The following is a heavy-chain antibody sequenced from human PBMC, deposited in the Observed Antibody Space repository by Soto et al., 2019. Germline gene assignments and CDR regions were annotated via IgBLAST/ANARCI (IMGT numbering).Heavy chain of an antibody. CDR1: GGSISSYY. CDR2: IYYSGST. Sequence: QVQLQESGPGLVKPSETLSLTCTVSGGSISSYYWSWIRQPPGKGLEWIGYIYYSGSTNYNPSLKSRVTISVYTSKHQFSLKLSSVTAADTAVYYCARSGLAAAGYGYWGQGTLVTVSS. D-gene: IGHD6-13*01. CDR3: ARSGLAAAGYGY. V-gene: IGHV4-59*08. J-gene: IGHJ4*02.